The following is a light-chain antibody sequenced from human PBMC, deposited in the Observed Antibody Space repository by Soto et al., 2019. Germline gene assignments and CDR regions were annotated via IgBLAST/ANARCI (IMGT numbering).Light chain of an antibody. Sequence: EIVLTPSPGTLSLFPGERTTLSCSVSQTNSSSYLAWYQQKPGQAPRLLIYGASSRATGIPDRFSGSGSGTDFTLTISRLEPEDLAVYYCQQYGSSPWTFGQGTKVDIK. V-gene: IGKV3-20*01. J-gene: IGKJ1*01. CDR3: QQYGSSPWT. CDR1: QTNSSSY. CDR2: GAS.